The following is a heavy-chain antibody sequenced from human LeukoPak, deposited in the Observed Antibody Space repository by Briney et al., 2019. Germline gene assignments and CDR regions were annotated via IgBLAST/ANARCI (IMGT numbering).Heavy chain of an antibody. CDR3: ARDSSSWYSFSDY. CDR2: IIPIFGTA. D-gene: IGHD6-13*01. CDR1: GGTFSSYA. V-gene: IGHV1-69*05. J-gene: IGHJ4*02. Sequence: ASVKVSCKASGGTFSSYAISWVRQAPGQGLEWMGGIIPIFGTANYAQKFQGRVTITTDESTSTAYMELSSLRSEDTAVYYCARDSSSWYSFSDYWGQGTLVTVSS.